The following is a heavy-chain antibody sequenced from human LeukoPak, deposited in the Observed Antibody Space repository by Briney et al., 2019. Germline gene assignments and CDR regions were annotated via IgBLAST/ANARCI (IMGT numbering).Heavy chain of an antibody. CDR3: ARDGFAGAADY. V-gene: IGHV3-7*04. D-gene: IGHD6-13*01. CDR1: GFTFSSYG. CDR2: INQDGSEK. J-gene: IGHJ4*02. Sequence: GRSLRLSCAAPGFTFSSYGMRWVRQAPRKGREGVANINQDGSEKPYVDSVEGRLTIPRDNTKNSLFLQMNSLRVEDTAVFYCARDGFAGAADYWGEGTLVTVSS.